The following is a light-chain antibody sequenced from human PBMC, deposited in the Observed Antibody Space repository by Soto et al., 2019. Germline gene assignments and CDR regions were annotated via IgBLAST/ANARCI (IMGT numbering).Light chain of an antibody. J-gene: IGKJ3*01. Sequence: DIQMTQSPSSLSASVGDRVTITCRASQGINHYLAWFQQKPGKVPKLLIYATSTLQSGVPSRFSGSGFGTDFTLTISSLQPEDVATYYCQKHNSAPLVFGPGTKVDIK. CDR1: QGINHY. V-gene: IGKV1-27*01. CDR2: ATS. CDR3: QKHNSAPLV.